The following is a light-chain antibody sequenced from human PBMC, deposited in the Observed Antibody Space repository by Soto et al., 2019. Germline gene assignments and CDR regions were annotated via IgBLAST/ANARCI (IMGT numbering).Light chain of an antibody. J-gene: IGLJ1*01. CDR3: SSYTSRSTRV. CDR2: DVS. V-gene: IGLV2-14*01. Sequence: QSALTQPASVSGSPGQSITISFTGTSSDVGGYNYVSWYQQHPGKAPKLMIYDVSNRTSGVSNRFSSSKSANTASLTISGLQAEDEADYYCSSYTSRSTRVFGTGTKLTVL. CDR1: SSDVGGYNY.